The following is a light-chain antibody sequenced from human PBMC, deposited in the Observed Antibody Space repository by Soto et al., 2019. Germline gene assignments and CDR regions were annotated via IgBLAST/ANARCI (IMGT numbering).Light chain of an antibody. J-gene: IGKJ2*01. CDR1: QSVSNSY. CDR2: DSS. V-gene: IGKV3-20*01. Sequence: EIVLTQSPGTLSLSPGERATLSCRASQSVSNSYLAWYQQKPGQAPGLLIYDSSSRATGIPDRFSGSRSGTDFTLTISRLEPEDFSVYYCQQYHNSQYIFCQGTKLESK. CDR3: QQYHNSQYI.